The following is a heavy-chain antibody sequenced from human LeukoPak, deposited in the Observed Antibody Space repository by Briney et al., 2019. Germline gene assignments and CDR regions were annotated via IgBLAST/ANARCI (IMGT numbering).Heavy chain of an antibody. CDR3: ARDEGYVWGSYRYSDHGDAFDI. V-gene: IGHV1-18*01. CDR2: ISAYNGNT. D-gene: IGHD3-16*02. J-gene: IGHJ3*02. Sequence: ASVTVSFKASGYTFTIYGISWVRQAPGQGLEWMGWISAYNGNTNYAQKLQGRVTMTTDTSTSTAYMELRSLRSDDTAVYYCARDEGYVWGSYRYSDHGDAFDIWGQGTMVTVSS. CDR1: GYTFTIYG.